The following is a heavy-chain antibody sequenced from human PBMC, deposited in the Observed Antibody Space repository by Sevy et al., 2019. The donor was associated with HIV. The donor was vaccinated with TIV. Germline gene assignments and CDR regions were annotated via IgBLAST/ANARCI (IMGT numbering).Heavy chain of an antibody. CDR3: ARDLIVVVPAANQYFYYGMDV. J-gene: IGHJ6*02. CDR1: GFTFSNYW. CDR2: IKRDGSEK. D-gene: IGHD2-2*01. Sequence: GGSLRLSCAASGFTFSNYWMSWVRQAPGKGLEWVANIKRDGSEKYYVASVKGRFTISRDNAKNSLYLQMNSLRAEDTAVYYCARDLIVVVPAANQYFYYGMDVWGQGTTVTVSS. V-gene: IGHV3-7*01.